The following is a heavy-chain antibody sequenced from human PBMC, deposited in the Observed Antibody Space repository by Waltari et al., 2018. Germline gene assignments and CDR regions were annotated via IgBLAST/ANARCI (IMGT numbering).Heavy chain of an antibody. V-gene: IGHV4-59*11. J-gene: IGHJ4*02. CDR3: ARGQEGDY. CDR2: MHHSGST. Sequence: QVQLQESGPGLVKPSETLSLPCTVSGASISRHYWSWIRQPPGRGLEWIGYMHHSGSTNYNPSLKSRVTISVDTSKNQFSLKVSSVTAADTAVYHCARGQEGDYWGQGTLVTVSS. CDR1: GASISRHY.